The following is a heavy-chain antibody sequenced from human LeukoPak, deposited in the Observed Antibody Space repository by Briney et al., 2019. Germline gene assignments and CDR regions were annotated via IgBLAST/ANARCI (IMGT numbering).Heavy chain of an antibody. CDR1: GGSISSYY. CDR2: IYYSGST. V-gene: IGHV4-59*01. D-gene: IGHD3-10*01. CDR3: ARGYGELGY. J-gene: IGHJ4*02. Sequence: SETLSLTCTVSGGSISSYYWSWIRQPPGKGLEWIGYIYYSGSTNYNPSLKSRVTISVDTSKNQFSLKLSSVTAADTAVYYCARGYGELGYWGQGTLVTVSS.